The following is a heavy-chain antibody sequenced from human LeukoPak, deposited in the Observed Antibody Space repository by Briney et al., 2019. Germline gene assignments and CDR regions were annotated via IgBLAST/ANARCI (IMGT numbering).Heavy chain of an antibody. CDR3: AKEYSGSPGAFDI. D-gene: IGHD1-26*01. CDR2: ISWNSGSI. J-gene: IGHJ3*02. CDR1: GFTFDDYA. V-gene: IGHV3-9*01. Sequence: GGSLRLSCAASGFTFDDYAMHWVRQAPGKGLEWVSGISWNSGSIGYADSVKGRFTISRDNAKNSLYLQMNSLRAEDTALYYCAKEYSGSPGAFDIWGQGTMVTVSS.